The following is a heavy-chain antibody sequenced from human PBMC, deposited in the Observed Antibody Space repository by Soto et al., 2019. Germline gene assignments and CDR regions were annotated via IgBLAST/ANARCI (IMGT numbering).Heavy chain of an antibody. CDR2: IFPSGTT. J-gene: IGHJ4*02. Sequence: PSETLSLTCGVSGGSLSGATYYWNWIRQTPGKGLEWIGYIFPSGTTYYNPSLRSRVTISIDVSKNQFSLSLRSLTAADTAVYYCARSREFDYWSQGTLVTVSS. CDR3: ARSREFDY. V-gene: IGHV4-30-2*01. CDR1: GGSLSGATYY.